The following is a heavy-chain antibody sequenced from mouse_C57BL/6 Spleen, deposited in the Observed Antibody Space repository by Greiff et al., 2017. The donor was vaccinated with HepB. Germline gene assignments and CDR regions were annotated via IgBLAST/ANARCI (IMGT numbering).Heavy chain of an antibody. CDR2: ISDGGSYT. Sequence: EVHLVESGGGLVKPGGSLKLSCAASGFTFSSYAMSWVRQTPEKRLEWVATISDGGSYTYYPDNVKGRFTISRDNAKNNLYLQMSHLKSEDTAMYYCARDYYGSSYGGFAYWGQGTLVTVSA. CDR3: ARDYYGSSYGGFAY. CDR1: GFTFSSYA. J-gene: IGHJ3*01. D-gene: IGHD1-1*01. V-gene: IGHV5-4*01.